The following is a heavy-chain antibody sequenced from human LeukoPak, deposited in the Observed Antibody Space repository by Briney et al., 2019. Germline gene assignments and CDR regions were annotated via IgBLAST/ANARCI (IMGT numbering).Heavy chain of an antibody. CDR2: MNPNSCNT. Sequence: ASVKLSCKASGYTFTSYDINWVRQATGRGLEWMGVMNPNSCNTAYSQKFQGRVTMSRDTSISTAYMELSSLRSEDTAVYYCARLPKYSRPLDYWGQGTLVTVSS. CDR1: GYTFTSYD. CDR3: ARLPKYSRPLDY. D-gene: IGHD6-6*01. J-gene: IGHJ4*02. V-gene: IGHV1-8*01.